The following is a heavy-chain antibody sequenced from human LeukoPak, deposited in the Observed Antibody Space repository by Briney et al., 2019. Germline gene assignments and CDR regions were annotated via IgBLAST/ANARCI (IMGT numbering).Heavy chain of an antibody. D-gene: IGHD2-21*01. CDR1: GGSISSGDYY. Sequence: SETLSLTCTVSGGSISSGDYYWSWIRQPPGKGLEWIGRIYTSGSTNYNPSLKSRVTISVDTSKNQFSLKLSSVTAADTAVYYCARDSGRYCGGDCYYLDYWGQGTLVTVSS. CDR2: IYTSGST. CDR3: ARDSGRYCGGDCYYLDY. V-gene: IGHV4-61*02. J-gene: IGHJ4*02.